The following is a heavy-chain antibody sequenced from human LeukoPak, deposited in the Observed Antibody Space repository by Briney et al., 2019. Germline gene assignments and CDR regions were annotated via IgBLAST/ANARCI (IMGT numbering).Heavy chain of an antibody. J-gene: IGHJ4*02. CDR1: GDSITDDY. D-gene: IGHD2-21*01. Sequence: SETLSLTCTVSGDSITDDYYTWIRQPAGKGLEWIGRIHSGGTTNYNPSLMSRVALSIDTSKNQFSLKLSSVTAADTAVYYCARSEGDSLVFDYWGQGTLVAVSS. V-gene: IGHV4-4*07. CDR2: IHSGGTT. CDR3: ARSEGDSLVFDY.